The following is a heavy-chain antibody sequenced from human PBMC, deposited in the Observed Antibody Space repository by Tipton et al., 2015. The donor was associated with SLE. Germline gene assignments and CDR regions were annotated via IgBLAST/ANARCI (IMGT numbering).Heavy chain of an antibody. Sequence: LRLSCTVSGGSISSSSYYWGWIRQPPGKGLEWIGSIYYSGSTYYNPSLKSRVTISVDKSKNQFSLKLSSVTAADTAVYYCAREMSSSWYGKHFQHWGQGTLVTVSS. CDR1: GGSISSSSYY. J-gene: IGHJ1*01. CDR2: IYYSGST. D-gene: IGHD6-13*01. CDR3: AREMSSSWYGKHFQH. V-gene: IGHV4-39*07.